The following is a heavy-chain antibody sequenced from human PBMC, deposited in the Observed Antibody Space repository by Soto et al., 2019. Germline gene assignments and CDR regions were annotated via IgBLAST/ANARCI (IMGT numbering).Heavy chain of an antibody. Sequence: GASVKVSCKASGYTFTTCAIHWVRQAPGQRLEWMGWINAGNGNTKYSQKFQGRVTITTDTSASTAHMELSSLRSDDTAVYYCARDDAEAGNINFDHWGQGTLVTVSS. CDR2: INAGNGNT. CDR3: ARDDAEAGNINFDH. V-gene: IGHV1-3*01. J-gene: IGHJ4*02. CDR1: GYTFTTCA. D-gene: IGHD6-19*01.